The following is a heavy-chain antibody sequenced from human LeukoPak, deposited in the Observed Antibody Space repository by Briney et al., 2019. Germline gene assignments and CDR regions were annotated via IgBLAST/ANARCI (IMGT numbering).Heavy chain of an antibody. D-gene: IGHD6-19*01. Sequence: SETLPLTCAVYGGSFSGYYWSWIRQPPGKGLEWIGEINHSGSTNYNPSLKSRVTISVDTSKNQFFLKLSSVTAADTAVYYCARGVGSGWYKYYFDYWGQGTLVTVSS. V-gene: IGHV4-34*01. J-gene: IGHJ4*02. CDR3: ARGVGSGWYKYYFDY. CDR1: GGSFSGYY. CDR2: INHSGST.